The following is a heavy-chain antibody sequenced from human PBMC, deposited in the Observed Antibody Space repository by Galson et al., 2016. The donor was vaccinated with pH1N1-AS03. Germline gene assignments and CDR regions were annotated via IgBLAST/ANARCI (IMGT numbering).Heavy chain of an antibody. CDR2: ISGRASEI. J-gene: IGHJ2*01. CDR3: ARDLALAAGWYFDL. CDR1: GFDFSDYY. Sequence: SLRLSCAASGFDFSDYYISWIRQAPGKGLEWISYISGRASEIYYVDSVKGRFTISRDNAKNSLYLQMNSLRAEDTAVYYCARDLALAAGWYFDLWGRGTLVTVSS. V-gene: IGHV3-11*01. D-gene: IGHD6-13*01.